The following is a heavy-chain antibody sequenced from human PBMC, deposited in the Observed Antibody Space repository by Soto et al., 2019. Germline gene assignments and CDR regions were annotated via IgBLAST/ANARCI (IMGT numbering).Heavy chain of an antibody. D-gene: IGHD5-12*01. Sequence: QVQLVQSGAEVKKPGSSVKVSCKASGGTFSSYTISWVRQAPGQGLEWMGRIIPILGIANYAQKFQGRVTITADEYTRTADMEQRSLRSEDTAVYYCSRDNFEVATTVNYYYYYGMDVWGQGTTVTVSS. V-gene: IGHV1-69*08. CDR2: IIPILGIA. CDR3: SRDNFEVATTVNYYYYYGMDV. J-gene: IGHJ6*02. CDR1: GGTFSSYT.